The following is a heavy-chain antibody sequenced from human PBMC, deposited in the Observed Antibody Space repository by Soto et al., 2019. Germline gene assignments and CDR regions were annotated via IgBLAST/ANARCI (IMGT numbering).Heavy chain of an antibody. CDR2: ISSSANTI. Sequence: GGSLRLSCAASGVTFSNFEMNWVRQAPGKGLEWVSYISSSANTIYYADSVKGRFTVSRDNAKNSLYLQMHSLRAEDTAVYYCARAAPNFWSGYPNFFDYWGHGTMVTVSS. CDR3: ARAAPNFWSGYPNFFDY. V-gene: IGHV3-48*03. CDR1: GVTFSNFE. D-gene: IGHD3-3*01. J-gene: IGHJ4*01.